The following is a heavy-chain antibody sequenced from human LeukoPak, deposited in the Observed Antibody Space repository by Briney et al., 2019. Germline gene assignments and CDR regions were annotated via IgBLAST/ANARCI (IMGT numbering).Heavy chain of an antibody. J-gene: IGHJ4*02. CDR2: ISPSGTVI. CDR3: ARDYNC. CDR1: GFAFTDYY. Sequence: TGGSLRLSCSASGFAFTDYYMSWIRQAPGKGLEWVSYISPSGTVIYYGDSVEGRFTVSRDNAKKSLYLQMNSLRAEDTAVYYCARDYNCWGQGTLVTVSS. D-gene: IGHD3-10*01. V-gene: IGHV3-11*01.